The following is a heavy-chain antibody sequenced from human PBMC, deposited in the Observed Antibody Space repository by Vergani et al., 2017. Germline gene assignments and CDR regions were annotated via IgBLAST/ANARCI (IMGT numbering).Heavy chain of an antibody. J-gene: IGHJ3*02. CDR3: ARASGWYRVRAFDM. Sequence: EVQLVESGGGLVQPGGSLRLSCAASGFTFSSSWLSWVRQAPGRGLEWGANIKQDGREKYYVASVKGRFTISKDNAKNSLYLQMNSLRAEDTAVYYCARASGWYRVRAFDMWGQGTMVTVSS. D-gene: IGHD6-19*01. CDR2: IKQDGREK. CDR1: GFTFSSSW. V-gene: IGHV3-7*04.